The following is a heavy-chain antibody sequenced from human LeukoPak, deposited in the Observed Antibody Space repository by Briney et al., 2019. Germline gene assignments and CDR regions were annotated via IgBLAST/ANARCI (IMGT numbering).Heavy chain of an antibody. V-gene: IGHV1-2*02. J-gene: IGHJ4*02. CDR3: TVWFGELTH. D-gene: IGHD3-10*01. Sequence: GASVKVSCKASGYTFTDYNIHWVRQAPGQGLEWMGWISPNSGGTNYAQKFQGRVTMTRDTSITTAYMERSRLRSDDTAMYYCTVWFGELTHWGQGTLVTVSS. CDR1: GYTFTDYN. CDR2: ISPNSGGT.